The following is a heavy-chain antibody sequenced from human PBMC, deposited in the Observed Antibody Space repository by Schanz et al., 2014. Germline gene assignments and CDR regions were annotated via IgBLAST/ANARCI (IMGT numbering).Heavy chain of an antibody. J-gene: IGHJ4*02. CDR3: ARDKSEHHLLFFDF. V-gene: IGHV1-2*02. CDR1: GYTFTGYY. Sequence: QVQLVQSGAEVKKPGASVKVSCQTSGYTFTGYYLHWVRQIPTQGLEWVEWINPLNGGTNYAQKFQGRVSMTRDTSINTAYMELSSLTSADTAIYFCARDKSEHHLLFFDFGGQGALVTVSP. CDR2: INPLNGGT.